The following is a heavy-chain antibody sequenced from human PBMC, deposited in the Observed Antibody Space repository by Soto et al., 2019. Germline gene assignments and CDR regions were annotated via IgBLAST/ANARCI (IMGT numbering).Heavy chain of an antibody. D-gene: IGHD4-17*01. CDR2: ISVGGDDT. CDR1: GITFSSYV. Sequence: EVQLLESGGSLVQPGESLRLSCAASGITFSSYVMTWVRQAPGKGLEWVSGISVGGDDTFYKDSVKGRFTVSRDNSRNTMYLQMDNLRAEETAIYYCAKSIRSRSDTWTTDAFDVWGQGTMVTVSS. J-gene: IGHJ3*01. V-gene: IGHV3-23*01. CDR3: AKSIRSRSDTWTTDAFDV.